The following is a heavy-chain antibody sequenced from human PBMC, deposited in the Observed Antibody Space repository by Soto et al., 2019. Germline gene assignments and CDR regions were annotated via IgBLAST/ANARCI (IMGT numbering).Heavy chain of an antibody. CDR3: ARERNDYGSVSYYTN. CDR1: GFTFSSYW. J-gene: IGHJ4*02. V-gene: IGHV3-7*04. Sequence: GGSLRLSCAASGFTFSSYWMSWVRQAPGKGLEWVANIKQDGSEKYYVDSVKGRFTISRDNAKNSLYLQMNSLRAEDTAVYYCARERNDYGSVSYYTNWGQGTLFTVAS. D-gene: IGHD3-10*01. CDR2: IKQDGSEK.